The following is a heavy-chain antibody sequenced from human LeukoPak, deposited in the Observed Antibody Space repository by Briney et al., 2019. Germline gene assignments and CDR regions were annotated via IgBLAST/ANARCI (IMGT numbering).Heavy chain of an antibody. J-gene: IGHJ4*02. D-gene: IGHD1-26*01. CDR1: GFTFSSYW. CDR3: AREALSGSYYGIDY. V-gene: IGHV3-7*01. Sequence: GGSLRLSCAASGFTFSSYWMSWVRQAPGKGLEWVANIKQDGSEKYYVDSVKGRFTISRDNAKNSLYLQMNSLRAEDTAVYYCAREALSGSYYGIDYWGQGTLVTVSS. CDR2: IKQDGSEK.